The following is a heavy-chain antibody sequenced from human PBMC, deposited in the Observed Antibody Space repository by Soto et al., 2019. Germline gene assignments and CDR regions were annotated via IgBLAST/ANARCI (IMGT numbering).Heavy chain of an antibody. J-gene: IGHJ5*02. D-gene: IGHD4-17*01. V-gene: IGHV4-31*03. CDR1: GESIATGAFY. CDR2: IFYAGDT. CDR3: AREGDYRTWFEP. Sequence: VQLEESGPGLLKPSQTLSLTCTVSGESIATGAFYGSWIRLQSGKGPEWIGSIFYAGDTYYNPSLKSRVEISLDGAQNQFSLNLRSVTAADTAVYYCAREGDYRTWFEPWGPGTLVTVSS.